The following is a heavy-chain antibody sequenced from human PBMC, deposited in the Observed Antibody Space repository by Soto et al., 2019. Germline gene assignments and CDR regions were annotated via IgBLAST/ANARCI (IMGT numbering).Heavy chain of an antibody. CDR3: ARDTDILTGPYYFDY. Sequence: ASVKVSCKASGYTFTSYGIGWVRQAPGQGLEWMGWISAYNGNTNYVQKLQGRVTMTTNTSTSTAYMELRSLRSDDTAVYYCARDTDILTGPYYFDYWGQGTLVTVSS. CDR2: ISAYNGNT. CDR1: GYTFTSYG. D-gene: IGHD3-9*01. J-gene: IGHJ4*02. V-gene: IGHV1-18*01.